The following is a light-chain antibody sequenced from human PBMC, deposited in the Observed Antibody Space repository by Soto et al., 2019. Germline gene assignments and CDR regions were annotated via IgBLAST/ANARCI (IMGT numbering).Light chain of an antibody. Sequence: QSVLTQPASVSGSPGQSITISCTGTSRDIGTSNLVSWYQQYPGKAPKLLIFEVTKRPSGISDRFSGSKSGNTASLTISGLRPEDEADYYFYSYTGTYSSLFVFTTG. J-gene: IGLJ1*01. CDR1: SRDIGTSNL. CDR3: YSYTGTYSSLFV. V-gene: IGLV2-23*02. CDR2: EVT.